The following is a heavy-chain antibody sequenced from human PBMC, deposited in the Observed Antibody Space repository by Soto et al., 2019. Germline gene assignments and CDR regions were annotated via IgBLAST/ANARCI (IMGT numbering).Heavy chain of an antibody. CDR2: FENSEDDT. J-gene: IGHJ5*01. V-gene: IGHV3-23*01. D-gene: IGHD1-1*01. CDR1: GFSISSYA. CDR3: AKVYNVLSFDS. Sequence: PGGSLRLSCAASGFSISSYAMNWVRQAPGKGLEWVASFENSEDDTKYADSVKGRFTISRDNSKNTLYLQMDSLRAEDTAVYYCAKVYNVLSFDSWGQGTLVTVSS.